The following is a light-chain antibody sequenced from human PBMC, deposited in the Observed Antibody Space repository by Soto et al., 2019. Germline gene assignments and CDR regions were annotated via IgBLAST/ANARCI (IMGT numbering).Light chain of an antibody. Sequence: DIQMTQSPSSLSASVGDRVTITCRASQDIRNYLAWSQQKPGKAPKSLICDASILQHGVPSKFSGSGSGTDFTLTINSLQPEDFATYYCQQYNSYPPTFGPGTKVDIK. V-gene: IGKV1-16*02. J-gene: IGKJ3*01. CDR1: QDIRNY. CDR2: DAS. CDR3: QQYNSYPPT.